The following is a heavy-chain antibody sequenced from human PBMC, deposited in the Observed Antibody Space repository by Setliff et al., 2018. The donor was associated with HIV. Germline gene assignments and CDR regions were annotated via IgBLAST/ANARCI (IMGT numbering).Heavy chain of an antibody. D-gene: IGHD1-26*01. CDR3: ATYSGSQGLVY. J-gene: IGHJ4*02. V-gene: IGHV4-4*07. CDR1: GGSISSYY. CDR2: IYSSGST. Sequence: SETLSLTCTVSGGSISSYYGSWIRQSAGKGLEWIGRIYSSGSTNYNPSLKSRVTMSVDTSKNQFSLKMSSVTAADTAVYYCATYSGSQGLVYWGQGTRVTVS.